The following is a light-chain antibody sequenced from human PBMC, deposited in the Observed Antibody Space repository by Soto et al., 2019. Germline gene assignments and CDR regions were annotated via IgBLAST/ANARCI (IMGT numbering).Light chain of an antibody. CDR2: GAS. CDR1: QSVNTK. Sequence: IVLTQSPGTLSLSPGDRVTLSCRASQSVNTKLAWYQQKPGQAPTLLMSGASNRASGVPVRFSGSGSGTDFTLTISRLEPEDFALYYCQQYGGSPITFGLGTRLEMK. CDR3: QQYGGSPIT. V-gene: IGKV3-20*01. J-gene: IGKJ5*01.